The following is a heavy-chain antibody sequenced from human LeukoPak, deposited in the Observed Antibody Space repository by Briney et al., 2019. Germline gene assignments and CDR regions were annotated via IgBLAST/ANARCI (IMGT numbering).Heavy chain of an antibody. CDR2: IYYTGNT. CDR3: AKKFRTGRSGGVIDY. J-gene: IGHJ4*02. D-gene: IGHD2-21*01. Sequence: SETLSLTCTVSGGSISNYYWSWIRQPPGKGLEWIGYIYYTGNTNYNPSLKSRVTISVDTSKNQFSLKVKSVTAADTAVYYCAKKFRTGRSGGVIDYLGQRTLVTVSS. CDR1: GGSISNYY. V-gene: IGHV4-59*12.